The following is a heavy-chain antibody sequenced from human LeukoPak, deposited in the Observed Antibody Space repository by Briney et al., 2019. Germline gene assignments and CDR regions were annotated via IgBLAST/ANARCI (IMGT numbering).Heavy chain of an antibody. CDR3: ARRDYDSSGSYGD. D-gene: IGHD3-22*01. Sequence: GESLKISCKAFGYSFTAYWIAWVRQMPGKGLEWMGIIYPGDSNTRYSPSFQGQVTISVDKSNSTAHLQWSSLKASDTAMYYCARRDYDSSGSYGDWGQGTLVTVSS. J-gene: IGHJ4*02. CDR2: IYPGDSNT. CDR1: GYSFTAYW. V-gene: IGHV5-51*01.